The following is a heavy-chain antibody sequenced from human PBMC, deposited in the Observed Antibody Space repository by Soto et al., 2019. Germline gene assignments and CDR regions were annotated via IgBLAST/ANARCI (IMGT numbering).Heavy chain of an antibody. V-gene: IGHV4-34*01. CDR3: ARESYDSSGYYYPYAY. Sequence: PSETLSLTCAVYDGSFSGYYWGWIRQPPGKGLEWIGEINHSGSTNYNPSLKSRVTISIDTSKNQFSLKLSSVTAADTAVYYCARESYDSSGYYYPYAYWGQGTLVTVSS. D-gene: IGHD3-22*01. CDR1: DGSFSGYY. CDR2: INHSGST. J-gene: IGHJ4*02.